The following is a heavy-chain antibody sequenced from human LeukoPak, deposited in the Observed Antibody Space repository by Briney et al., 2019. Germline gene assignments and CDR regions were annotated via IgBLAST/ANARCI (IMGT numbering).Heavy chain of an antibody. V-gene: IGHV2-5*01. CDR3: AHSQGGYNYLGY. D-gene: IGHD5-24*01. J-gene: IGHJ4*02. CDR1: GFSLSTSGVG. CDR2: IYWNDDK. Sequence: SGPTLVNPTQTLTLTCTFSGFSLSTSGVGVGWIRQPPGKALEWLALIYWNDDKRYSPSLKSRLTTAKDTSKNQVVLTMTNMDPVDTATYYCAHSQGGYNYLGYWGQGTLVTVSS.